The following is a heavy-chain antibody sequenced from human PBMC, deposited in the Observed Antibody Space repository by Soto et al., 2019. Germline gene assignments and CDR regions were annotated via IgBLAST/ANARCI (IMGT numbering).Heavy chain of an antibody. D-gene: IGHD3-9*01. V-gene: IGHV3-7*01. Sequence: EVQLVESGGGLVQPGGSLRLSCAASGFTFSNYWMSWVRQAPGKGLEWLANIKEDGGETNYVDSVKGRFTISRDNAKTSLQLQINTLRAEDTAVFYCARERPSGLVELDYRGQGTLVTVS. CDR3: ARERPSGLVELDY. CDR1: GFTFSNYW. CDR2: IKEDGGET. J-gene: IGHJ4*02.